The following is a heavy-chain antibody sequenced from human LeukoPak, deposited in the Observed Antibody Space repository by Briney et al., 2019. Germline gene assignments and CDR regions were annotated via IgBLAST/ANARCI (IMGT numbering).Heavy chain of an antibody. D-gene: IGHD2-8*02. CDR1: GYSFTVYY. CDR3: ARDVWTVATSGGGGFDP. Sequence: GASVKVSCKPSGYSFTVYYIHWVRHAPGQGLEWMGWINPNSGVTKDGQKFPGRVIMTRDTSINTAYMDLSSLRSDDTAVYFCARDVWTVATSGGGGFDPWGQGTLVTVSS. V-gene: IGHV1-2*02. CDR2: INPNSGVT. J-gene: IGHJ5*02.